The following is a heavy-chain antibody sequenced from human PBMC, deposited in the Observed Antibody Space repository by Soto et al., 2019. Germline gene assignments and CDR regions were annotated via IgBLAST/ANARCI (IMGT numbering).Heavy chain of an antibody. V-gene: IGHV3-23*01. CDR2: SIGGGGDT. CDR3: ARDAVPRKGERDWFDP. D-gene: IGHD6-19*01. Sequence: EMQQLASGGGLVQPGESLRLSCTASGFTFSNYAMSWVRQAPGKGPEWVSSIGGGGDTYYTDAVKGRFTVSRDDPKSTLYLQMNSLRAEDTARYYCARDAVPRKGERDWFDPWGQGTLVSVSS. J-gene: IGHJ5*02. CDR1: GFTFSNYA.